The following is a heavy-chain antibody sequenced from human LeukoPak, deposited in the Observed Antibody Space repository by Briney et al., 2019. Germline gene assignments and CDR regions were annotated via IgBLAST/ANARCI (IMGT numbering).Heavy chain of an antibody. Sequence: GASVKVSCKASGYTFTSYGISWVRQAPGQGLRWMGWISAYNGNTNYAQKLQGRVTMTTDTSTSTAYMELRSLRSDDTAVYYCARYSSGWYVPTVTGYYYMDVWGKGTTVTISS. J-gene: IGHJ6*03. D-gene: IGHD6-19*01. V-gene: IGHV1-18*01. CDR2: ISAYNGNT. CDR1: GYTFTSYG. CDR3: ARYSSGWYVPTVTGYYYMDV.